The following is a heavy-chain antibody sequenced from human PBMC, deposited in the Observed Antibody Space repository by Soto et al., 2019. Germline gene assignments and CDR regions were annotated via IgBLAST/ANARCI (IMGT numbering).Heavy chain of an antibody. Sequence: QVTLKESGPVLVKPTETLTLTCTVSGFSLSNARMGVSWIRQPPGKALEWLAHIFSNDEKSYSTSLKSRLTISKATSKLQLVLTMTNIDPVDTATYYCARIASGDSHVQGSWFDPWGQGTLVTVSS. V-gene: IGHV2-26*01. CDR2: IFSNDEK. J-gene: IGHJ5*02. CDR1: GFSLSNARMG. D-gene: IGHD2-21*02. CDR3: ARIASGDSHVQGSWFDP.